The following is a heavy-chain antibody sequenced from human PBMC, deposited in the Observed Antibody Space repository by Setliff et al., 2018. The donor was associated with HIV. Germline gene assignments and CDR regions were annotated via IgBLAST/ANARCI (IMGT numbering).Heavy chain of an antibody. V-gene: IGHV3-7*03. CDR3: ANLWEVGA. J-gene: IGHJ5*02. D-gene: IGHD1-26*01. CDR2: ISHDGNQI. CDR1: GFSIVSYA. Sequence: AGGSLRLSCGASGFSIVSYAMHWVRQGPGKGLQWVAAISHDGNQIYYVDSVKGRFTISRDNARTSVYLEMNDLRVEDTAVYLCANLWEVGAWGQGALVTVSS.